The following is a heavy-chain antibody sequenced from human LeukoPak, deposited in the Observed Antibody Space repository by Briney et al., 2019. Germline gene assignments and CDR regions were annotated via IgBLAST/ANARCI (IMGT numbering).Heavy chain of an antibody. CDR1: RFTFSTYA. V-gene: IGHV3-30-3*01. Sequence: GKSLRLSCAASRFTFSTYAMHWVRQAPGKGLEWVAVISYDGSNKYYADSVKGRFTVSRDNSKNTLYLQMNSLRAEDTAVYYCARDRYSSGWYLDYWGQGTLVTVSS. CDR3: ARDRYSSGWYLDY. D-gene: IGHD6-19*01. CDR2: ISYDGSNK. J-gene: IGHJ4*02.